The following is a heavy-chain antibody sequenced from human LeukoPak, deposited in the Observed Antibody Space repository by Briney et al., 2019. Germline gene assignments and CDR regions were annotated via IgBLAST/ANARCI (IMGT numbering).Heavy chain of an antibody. CDR2: ISAYNGNT. CDR1: GYTFTSYG. D-gene: IGHD2-2*02. V-gene: IGHV1-18*01. Sequence: ASVKVSCKASGYTFTSYGISWVRQAPGQGLEGMGWISAYNGNTNYAQKLQGRVTMTTDTSTSTAYMELRSLRSDDTAVYYCARIYCSSTSCYIGAYYYGMDVWGQGTTVTVSS. J-gene: IGHJ6*02. CDR3: ARIYCSSTSCYIGAYYYGMDV.